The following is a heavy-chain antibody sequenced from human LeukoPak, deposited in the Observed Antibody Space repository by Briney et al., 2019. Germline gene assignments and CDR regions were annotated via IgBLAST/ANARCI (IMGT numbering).Heavy chain of an antibody. D-gene: IGHD6-19*01. CDR1: GFTFDDYG. CDR3: AKDYKQWLVPEVAFDY. CDR2: INWNGGST. V-gene: IGHV3-20*04. J-gene: IGHJ4*02. Sequence: PGGSLRLSCAASGFTFDDYGMSWVRQAPGKGLEWVSGINWNGGSTGYADSVKGRYTISRDNAKNSLYLQMNSLRAEDMALYYCAKDYKQWLVPEVAFDYWGQGTLVTVSS.